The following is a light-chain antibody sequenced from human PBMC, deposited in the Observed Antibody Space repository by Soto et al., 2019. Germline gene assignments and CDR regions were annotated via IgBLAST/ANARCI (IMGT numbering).Light chain of an antibody. Sequence: QSALTQPPSASGSPGQSVAISCTGTSSDVGGYNYVSWYQQHPGKAPKLMIYEVNKRPSGVPDRFSGSKSGNTASLTVSGLQAQEEVDYYCSSYAGSRNVVGSGTNATVL. CDR1: SSDVGGYNY. V-gene: IGLV2-8*01. CDR2: EVN. CDR3: SSYAGSRNV. J-gene: IGLJ1*01.